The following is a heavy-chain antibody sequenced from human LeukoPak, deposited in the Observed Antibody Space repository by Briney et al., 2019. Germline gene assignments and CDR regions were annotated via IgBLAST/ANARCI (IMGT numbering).Heavy chain of an antibody. CDR3: ARVKETSRRHDAFDI. J-gene: IGHJ3*02. CDR1: GGSFSGYY. Sequence: IPSETLSLTCDVYGGSFSGYYWSWLRQPPGKGLEWIGEINHSGSTNYNPSLKSRVTISVDTSKNQFSLKLSSVTAADTAVYYCARVKETSRRHDAFDIWGQGTMVTVSS. V-gene: IGHV4-34*01. CDR2: INHSGST.